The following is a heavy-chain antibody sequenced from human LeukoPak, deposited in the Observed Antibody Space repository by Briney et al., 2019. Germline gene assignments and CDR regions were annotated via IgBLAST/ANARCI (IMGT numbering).Heavy chain of an antibody. V-gene: IGHV4-38-2*02. Sequence: SETLSLTCAVSGYSISSGYYWGWIRQPPGKGLEWIGSIYHSESTYYNPSLKSRVTISVDTSKNQFSLKLSSVTAADTAVYYCARELDYWGQATLLTVSS. CDR1: GYSISSGYY. CDR3: ARELDY. CDR2: IYHSEST. J-gene: IGHJ4*01.